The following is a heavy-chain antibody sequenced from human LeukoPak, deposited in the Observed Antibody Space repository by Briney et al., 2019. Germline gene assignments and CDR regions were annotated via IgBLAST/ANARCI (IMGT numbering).Heavy chain of an antibody. CDR3: TPGRFGDLSDESGFLAP. J-gene: IGHJ5*02. D-gene: IGHD3-10*01. CDR2: ISGSGGST. Sequence: GGSLRLSCAASGFTFSSYAMSWVRQAPGKGLEWVSAISGSGGSTYYADSVKGRFTISRDNSKNTLYLQMNSLRAEDTAVYYCTPGRFGDLSDESGFLAPWGQGTLVTVSS. CDR1: GFTFSSYA. V-gene: IGHV3-23*01.